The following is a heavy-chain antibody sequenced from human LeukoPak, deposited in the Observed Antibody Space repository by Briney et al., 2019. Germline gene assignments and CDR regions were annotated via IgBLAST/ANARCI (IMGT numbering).Heavy chain of an antibody. J-gene: IGHJ6*02. CDR2: FYYSGNT. CDR1: GGSISTGSHY. V-gene: IGHV4-39*01. CDR3: VRHDCATTDCGQFFGMDV. Sequence: SETLSLTCTVSGGSISTGSHYWGWIRQPPVKGPEWIGSFYYSGNTYYSPSLTSRVTISVDSSKNQFSLSLSSVTATDTAVYYCVRHDCATTDCGQFFGMDVWGQGTTVTVSS. D-gene: IGHD1-26*01.